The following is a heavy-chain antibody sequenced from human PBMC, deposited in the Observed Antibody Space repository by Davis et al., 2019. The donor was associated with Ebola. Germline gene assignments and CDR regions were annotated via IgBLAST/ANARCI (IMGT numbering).Heavy chain of an antibody. CDR2: ISWNSGSI. D-gene: IGHD3-3*02. CDR1: GFTFDDYA. CDR3: AKDIRALRAFDI. Sequence: GGSLRLSCAASGFTFDDYAMHWVRHAPGKGLGWVSGISWNSGSIGYADSVKGRFTISRDNAKNSLYLQMNSLRAEDTALYYCAKDIRALRAFDIWGQGTMVTVSS. J-gene: IGHJ3*02. V-gene: IGHV3-9*01.